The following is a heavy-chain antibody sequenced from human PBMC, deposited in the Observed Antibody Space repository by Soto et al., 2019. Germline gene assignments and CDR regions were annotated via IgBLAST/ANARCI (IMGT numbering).Heavy chain of an antibody. V-gene: IGHV3-23*01. CDR3: ANDRRRGKTEEWFYP. J-gene: IGHJ5*02. CDR1: GFTFSSYA. CDR2: ISGSGGST. D-gene: IGHD2-15*01. Sequence: GGSLRLSCAASGFTFSSYAMSWVRQAPGKGLEWVSAISGSGGSTYYADSVKGRFTISRDNSKNTLYLQMNSLRAEDTAVYYCANDRRRGKTEEWFYPWGQGTLVPVSS.